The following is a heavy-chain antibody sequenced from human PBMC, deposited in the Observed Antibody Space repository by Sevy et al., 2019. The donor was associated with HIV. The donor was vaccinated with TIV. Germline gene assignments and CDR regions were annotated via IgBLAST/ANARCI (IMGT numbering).Heavy chain of an antibody. V-gene: IGHV3-7*01. CDR3: ARGVTTVTPFDY. Sequence: GGSLRLSCTASGFTFSDYWMSWVRQAPGKGLEWVANIKQDGSDKHYVDSVKGRFTISRDNAKNSPYLQMNSLRAGDTAVYYCARGVTTVTPFDYWGQGTLVTVSS. J-gene: IGHJ4*02. CDR2: IKQDGSDK. CDR1: GFTFSDYW. D-gene: IGHD4-17*01.